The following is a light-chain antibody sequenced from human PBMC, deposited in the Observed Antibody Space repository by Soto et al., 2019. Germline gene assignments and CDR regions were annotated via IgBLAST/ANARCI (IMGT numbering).Light chain of an antibody. CDR2: GAS. Sequence: EIVMTQSPATLSVSPGERATLSCRASQRISNNLAWYQQKPGQAPRLLLYGASSRATGVPAGFSGSGSGTQFTLTISSLQSEDFAVYYCQQYNNWRQTFGQGTKVDIK. CDR1: QRISNN. CDR3: QQYNNWRQT. V-gene: IGKV3-15*01. J-gene: IGKJ1*01.